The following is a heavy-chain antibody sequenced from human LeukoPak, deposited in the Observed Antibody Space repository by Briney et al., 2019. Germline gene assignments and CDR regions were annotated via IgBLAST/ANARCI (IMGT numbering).Heavy chain of an antibody. J-gene: IGHJ3*02. D-gene: IGHD3-3*01. Sequence: ASVKVSCKASGYTFTSYGISWVRQAPGQGLEWMGWISAYNGNTNYAQKLQGRVTMTTDTSTSTAYMELRSLRSDDTAVYYCARRAYYDFWSGLPTQADAFDIWGQGTMVTVSS. V-gene: IGHV1-18*01. CDR1: GYTFTSYG. CDR3: ARRAYYDFWSGLPTQADAFDI. CDR2: ISAYNGNT.